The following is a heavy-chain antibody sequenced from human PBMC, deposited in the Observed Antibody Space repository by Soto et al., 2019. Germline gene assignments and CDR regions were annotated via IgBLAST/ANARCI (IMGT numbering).Heavy chain of an antibody. CDR3: ARDYSSHGPFAY. CDR2: ISYDGNNK. V-gene: IGHV3-30-3*01. J-gene: IGHJ4*02. D-gene: IGHD6-13*01. CDR1: GFTYSTYT. Sequence: PGGSLRLCCAASGFTYSTYTMHWVRQAPGKGLERVAVISYDGNNKFYADSVKGRFTISRDNAKNSLYLQMNSLRAEDTAVYYCARDYSSHGPFAYWGQGTLVTVSS.